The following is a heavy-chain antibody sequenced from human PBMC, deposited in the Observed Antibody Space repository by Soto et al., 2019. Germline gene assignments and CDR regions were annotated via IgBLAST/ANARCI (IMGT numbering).Heavy chain of an antibody. CDR2: IYYSGST. Sequence: QVQLQESGPGLVKPSETLSLTCTVSGGSISSYYWSWIRQPPGKGLEWIGYIYYSGSTNYNPSLKRRVTISVDTAKNQFSLKLSSVTAADTAVYYCARHYLGTVTRPVFSAFDIWGQGTMVTVSS. D-gene: IGHD4-17*01. J-gene: IGHJ3*02. V-gene: IGHV4-59*08. CDR1: GGSISSYY. CDR3: ARHYLGTVTRPVFSAFDI.